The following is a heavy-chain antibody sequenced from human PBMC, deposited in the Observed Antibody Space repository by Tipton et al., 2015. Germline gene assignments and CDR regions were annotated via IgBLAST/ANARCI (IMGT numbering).Heavy chain of an antibody. CDR1: SDSINKYY. CDR2: IQYSGGT. J-gene: IGHJ6*02. V-gene: IGHV4-59*01. Sequence: TLSLTCTVSSDSINKYYWSWIRQPPGKELQWIGYIQYSGGTNYNPSLESRITISLNTSKNQFSLKMSSVTAADTAVYFCARDLEHGMDVWGQGTTVTVS. CDR3: ARDLEHGMDV.